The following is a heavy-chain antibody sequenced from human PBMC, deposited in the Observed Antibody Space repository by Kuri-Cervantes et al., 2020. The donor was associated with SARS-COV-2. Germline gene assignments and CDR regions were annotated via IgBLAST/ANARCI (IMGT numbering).Heavy chain of an antibody. V-gene: IGHV4-59*04. CDR1: GGSISSYY. J-gene: IGHJ4*02. CDR2: IFYSGST. Sequence: GSLRLSCTVSGGSISSYYWGWIRQPPGKGLEWIANIFYSGSTYHNPSLKSRVTISVDTSKNQFSLKVTSVTAADTAVYFCARHSWSSNWSRGEYFDLWGQGTLVTVSS. CDR3: ARHSWSSNWSRGEYFDL. D-gene: IGHD3-16*01.